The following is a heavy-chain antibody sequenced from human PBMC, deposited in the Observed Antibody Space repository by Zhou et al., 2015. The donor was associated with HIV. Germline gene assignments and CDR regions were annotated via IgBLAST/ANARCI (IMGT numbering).Heavy chain of an antibody. CDR3: ARELLVQYYYYGMDV. CDR2: ISSDLTTV. D-gene: IGHD4-11*01. Sequence: EVQLVESGGGLVQPGGSLRLSCVASGFTFSTYSMNWVRQAPGKGLEWISYISSDLTTVYYTDSVKGRFTISRDNANSSLYLQMNSLRDEDTAIYYCARELLVQYYYYGMDVWGQGP. CDR1: GFTFSTYS. J-gene: IGHJ6*02. V-gene: IGHV3-48*02.